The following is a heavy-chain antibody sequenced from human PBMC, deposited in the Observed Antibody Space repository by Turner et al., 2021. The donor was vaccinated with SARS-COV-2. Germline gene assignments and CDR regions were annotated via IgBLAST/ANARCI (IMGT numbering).Heavy chain of an antibody. CDR2: IYSGGST. D-gene: IGHD3-3*01. CDR3: ARGSHDFWSGYYPTYFDY. J-gene: IGHJ4*02. Sequence: ELQLVETGGGLMQTGGSLRLSCAASGFTVSSNYMSWVRQAPGKGLEWVSVIYSGGSTYYADSVKGRFTISRDNSKNTLYLQMNSLRAEDTAVYYCARGSHDFWSGYYPTYFDYWGQGTLVTVSS. V-gene: IGHV3-53*02. CDR1: GFTVSSNY.